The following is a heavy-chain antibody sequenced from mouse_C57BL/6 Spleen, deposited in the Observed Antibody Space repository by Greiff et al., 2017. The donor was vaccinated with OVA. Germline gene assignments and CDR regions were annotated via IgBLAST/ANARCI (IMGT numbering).Heavy chain of an antibody. J-gene: IGHJ4*01. CDR3: ARDRVCGNYLYYAMDY. D-gene: IGHD2-1*01. Sequence: EVQGVESGGGLVKPGGSLKLSCAASGFTFSSYAMSWVRQTPEKRLEWVATISDGGSYTYYPDNVKGRFTISRDNAKNNLYLQMSHLKSENTAMYYCARDRVCGNYLYYAMDYWGQGTSVTVSA. CDR1: GFTFSSYA. V-gene: IGHV5-4*01. CDR2: ISDGGSYT.